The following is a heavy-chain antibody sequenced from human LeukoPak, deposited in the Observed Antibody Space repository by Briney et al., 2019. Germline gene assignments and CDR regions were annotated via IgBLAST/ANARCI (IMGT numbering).Heavy chain of an antibody. J-gene: IGHJ1*01. V-gene: IGHV3-9*01. CDR2: MSWNGEKK. CDR3: VKDWHQFGGLSTAAFGS. D-gene: IGHD3-10*01. Sequence: PGRSLRLSCSASGFTFEDYAMHCVPQSPGKGLECVSGMSWNGEKKNYAASVQGRFSIPRDNGRNSLYVQMNSLRIEDTALYFCVKDWHQFGGLSTAAFGSWGQGTLVRVSS. CDR1: GFTFEDYA.